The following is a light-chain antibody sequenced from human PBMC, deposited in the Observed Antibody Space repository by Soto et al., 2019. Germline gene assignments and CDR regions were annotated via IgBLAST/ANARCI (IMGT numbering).Light chain of an antibody. Sequence: QSALTQPASVSGSPGQSITISCTGTSSDVGGYNYVSWYQQVPGKAPKFMIYDVSNRPSGVSNRFSGSKSGNTASLTISGLQAEDEADYYCSSYTSTNTVVFGGGTQLTVL. CDR2: DVS. CDR3: SSYTSTNTVV. CDR1: SSDVGGYNY. J-gene: IGLJ2*01. V-gene: IGLV2-14*01.